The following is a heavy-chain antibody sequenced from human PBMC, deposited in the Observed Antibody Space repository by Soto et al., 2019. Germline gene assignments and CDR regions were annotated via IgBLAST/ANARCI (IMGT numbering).Heavy chain of an antibody. J-gene: IGHJ4*02. CDR1: GYTFSDFR. CDR3: ARDGPHRWIDY. Sequence: ASVNVSCKSSGYTFSDFRIHWVRQAPGQGLEWMGIINPSGGATTYAQKFQGRVTMTRDTSTSTVYMDLSSLTSEDTAVYYCARDGPHRWIDYWGQGTLVTVSS. V-gene: IGHV1-46*01. CDR2: INPSGGAT.